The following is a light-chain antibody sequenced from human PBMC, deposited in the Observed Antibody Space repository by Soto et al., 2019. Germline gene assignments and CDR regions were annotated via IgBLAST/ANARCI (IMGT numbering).Light chain of an antibody. Sequence: QSVLTQPPSVSGAPGQRVTISCTGSSSNIGAGYDVHWYQQVPGTAPKLLIYANRNRPAGVPDRFSASKSDTSASLAITGLQAEDEADYYCQSYDSSPSGYVLGNGTKVT. CDR1: SSNIGAGYD. CDR3: QSYDSSPSGYV. J-gene: IGLJ1*01. V-gene: IGLV1-40*01. CDR2: ANR.